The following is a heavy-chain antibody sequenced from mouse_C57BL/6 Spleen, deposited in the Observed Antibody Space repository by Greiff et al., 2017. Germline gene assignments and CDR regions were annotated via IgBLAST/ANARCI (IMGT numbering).Heavy chain of an antibody. J-gene: IGHJ2*01. CDR3: ARNYYGSSSLGY. V-gene: IGHV1-18*01. Sequence: VQLQQSGPELVKPGASVKIPCKASGYTFTDYNMDWVKQSHGKSLEWIGDINPNNGGTIYNQKFKGKATLTVDKSSSTAYMELRSLTSEDTAVYYCARNYYGSSSLGYWGQGTTLTVSS. CDR1: GYTFTDYN. D-gene: IGHD1-1*01. CDR2: INPNNGGT.